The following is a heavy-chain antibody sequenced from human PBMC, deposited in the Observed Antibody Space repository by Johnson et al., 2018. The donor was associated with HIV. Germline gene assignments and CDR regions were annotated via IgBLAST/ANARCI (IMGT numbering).Heavy chain of an antibody. Sequence: QVQLVESGGGVVQPGRSLRLSCIASGFTFSRCGMHWVRQAPGKGLEWVALISYDGSNKYYADSVKGRFTISRDNSKNTLFLQMNSLRPEDTALYYCARDLRNSGWSNGFDVWGQGTMVTVSS. V-gene: IGHV3-30*03. J-gene: IGHJ3*01. CDR3: ARDLRNSGWSNGFDV. CDR1: GFTFSRCG. CDR2: ISYDGSNK. D-gene: IGHD6-19*01.